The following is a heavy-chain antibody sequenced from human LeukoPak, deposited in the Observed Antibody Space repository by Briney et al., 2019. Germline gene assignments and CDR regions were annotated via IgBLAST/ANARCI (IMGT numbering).Heavy chain of an antibody. CDR3: ARYFRRDGDYNNWFDP. D-gene: IGHD4-17*01. J-gene: IGHJ5*02. V-gene: IGHV4-4*07. Sequence: SETLSLTCTVSGGSISSYYWSWIRQPAGKGLEWIGRIYTSGSTNYNPSLKSRVTMSVDTSKNQFSLKLSSVTAADTAVYYCARYFRRDGDYNNWFDPWGQGTLVTVSS. CDR2: IYTSGST. CDR1: GGSISSYY.